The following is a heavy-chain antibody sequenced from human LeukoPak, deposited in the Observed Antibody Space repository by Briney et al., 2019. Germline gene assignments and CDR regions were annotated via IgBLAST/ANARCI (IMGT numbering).Heavy chain of an antibody. Sequence: GGSLRLSCAASGFTFSDYYMSWVRQAPGKGLEWVSVIYSGGSTYYADSVKGRFTISRDNAKNSLYLQMNSLRAEDTAVYYCAELGITMIGGVWGKGTTVTISS. V-gene: IGHV3-69-1*02. J-gene: IGHJ6*04. CDR1: GFTFSDYY. CDR3: AELGITMIGGV. D-gene: IGHD3-10*02. CDR2: IYSGGST.